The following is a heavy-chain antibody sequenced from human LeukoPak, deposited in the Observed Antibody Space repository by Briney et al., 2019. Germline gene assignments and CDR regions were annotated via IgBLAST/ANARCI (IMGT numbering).Heavy chain of an antibody. CDR1: GYTFTSYG. CDR3: ARTQAILEWLSN. CDR2: ISAYNGNT. Sequence: ASVKVSCKASGYTFTSYGISWVRQAPGQGLEWMGWISAYNGNTNYAQKLQGRVAMTTDTSTSTAYMELRSLRSDDTAVYYCARTQAILEWLSNWGQGTLVTVSS. V-gene: IGHV1-18*01. D-gene: IGHD3-3*01. J-gene: IGHJ4*02.